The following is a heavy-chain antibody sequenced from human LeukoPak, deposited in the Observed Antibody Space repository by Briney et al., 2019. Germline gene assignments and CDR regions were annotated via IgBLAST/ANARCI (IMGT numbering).Heavy chain of an antibody. CDR3: ARSPYYDILTYYFDY. D-gene: IGHD3-9*01. CDR1: GFTVSSNY. V-gene: IGHV3-66*01. Sequence: GGSLRLSCVASGFTVSSNYMSWVRQAPGKGLEWVSVIYSGGSTYYADSVKGRFTISRDNSKNTLYLQMNSLRAEDTAVYYCARSPYYDILTYYFDYWGQGTLVTVSS. CDR2: IYSGGST. J-gene: IGHJ4*02.